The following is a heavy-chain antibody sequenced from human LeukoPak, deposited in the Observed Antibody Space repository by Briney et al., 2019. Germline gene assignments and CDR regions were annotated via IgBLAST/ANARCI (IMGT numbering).Heavy chain of an antibody. CDR2: IKQDGSEK. V-gene: IGHV3-7*01. D-gene: IGHD3-3*01. Sequence: PGGSLRLSCAASGFTFSSYWMSWVRQAPGKGLEWVANIKQDGSEKYYVDSVKGRFTISRDNAKNSLYLQMNSLRAEDTAVYYCARDKQNYDFWSGYYYYYMDVWGKGTTVTVSS. J-gene: IGHJ6*03. CDR3: ARDKQNYDFWSGYYYYYMDV. CDR1: GFTFSSYW.